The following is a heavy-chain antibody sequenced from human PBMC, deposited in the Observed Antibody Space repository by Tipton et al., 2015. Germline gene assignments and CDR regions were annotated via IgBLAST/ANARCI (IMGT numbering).Heavy chain of an antibody. CDR2: SYYSGST. V-gene: IGHV4-31*03. CDR1: GDSISSGGYY. Sequence: GLVKPSQTLSLTCTVSGDSISSGGYYWSWSRQHPGKGLEWLGYSYYSGSTYYNPSLKSRLTISVDMSKNQFSLKLSSVTAADTAVYYCARVKVATMLYYFDYWGQGTLVTVSS. CDR3: ARVKVATMLYYFDY. D-gene: IGHD5-12*01. J-gene: IGHJ4*02.